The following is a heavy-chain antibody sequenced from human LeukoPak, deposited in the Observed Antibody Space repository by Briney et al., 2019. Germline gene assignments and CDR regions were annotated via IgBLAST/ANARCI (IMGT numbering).Heavy chain of an antibody. J-gene: IGHJ6*02. D-gene: IGHD6-25*01. Sequence: GGSLRLSCAASGFTVNSNYMNWVRQAPGKGLEWVSVIYRGGNTYYADSVKGRFTISRDNSNTTLYLQMYSLRTEDTAVYYCAKFVAQRLLRRGGGLDVWGQGTTVIVSS. V-gene: IGHV3-53*05. CDR2: IYRGGNT. CDR1: GFTVNSNY. CDR3: AKFVAQRLLRRGGGLDV.